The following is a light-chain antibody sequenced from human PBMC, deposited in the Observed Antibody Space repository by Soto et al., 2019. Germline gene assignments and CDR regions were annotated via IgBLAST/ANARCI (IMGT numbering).Light chain of an antibody. J-gene: IGLJ3*02. CDR2: LKSDGSH. V-gene: IGLV4-69*01. Sequence: QHVLTQSPSASASLGASVKLTCTLSSWHSSYAIAWHQQQPEKGPRYLMKLKSDGSHTKGDGIPDRFSGSSSGAERYLTISSLQSEDEADYYCQTWGTGIWVFGGGTKLTVL. CDR1: SWHSSYA. CDR3: QTWGTGIWV.